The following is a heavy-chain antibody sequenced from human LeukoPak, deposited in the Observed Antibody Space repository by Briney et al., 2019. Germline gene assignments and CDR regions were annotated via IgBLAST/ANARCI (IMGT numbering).Heavy chain of an antibody. J-gene: IGHJ5*02. CDR3: IVFGDSNH. Sequence: GGSLRLSCAPSGFTFTSYSMNWVRQAPGKGLEWVSTISGGGGSTYYADSVKGRFTISRDNSKNTLYLQVNSLRAEDTAVYYCIVFGDSNHWGQGTLVTVSS. CDR1: GFTFTSYS. V-gene: IGHV3-23*01. D-gene: IGHD4-17*01. CDR2: ISGGGGST.